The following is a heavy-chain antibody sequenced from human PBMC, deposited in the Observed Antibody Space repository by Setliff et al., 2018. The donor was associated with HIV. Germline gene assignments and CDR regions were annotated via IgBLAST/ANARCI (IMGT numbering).Heavy chain of an antibody. J-gene: IGHJ5*02. CDR1: GYTFTMYG. CDR2: VSPYNENT. Sequence: GASVKVSCKASGYTFTMYGITWVRQAPGQGLEWMGWVSPYNENTNYAQKVQDRVVMTIDTSTNTAYMELRSLRFDDTAVYYCARAPGDYEVWFDPWGQGTLVTVSS. V-gene: IGHV1-18*01. D-gene: IGHD4-17*01. CDR3: ARAPGDYEVWFDP.